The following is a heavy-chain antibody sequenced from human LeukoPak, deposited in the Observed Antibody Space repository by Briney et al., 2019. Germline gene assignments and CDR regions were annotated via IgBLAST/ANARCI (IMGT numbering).Heavy chain of an antibody. D-gene: IGHD2-2*01. V-gene: IGHV4-34*01. CDR2: INHSGST. CDR1: GGSFSGYY. CDR3: ARDGSTSPYYYYYYSMDV. Sequence: SETLSLTCAVYGGSFSGYYWSWIRQPPGKGLEWIGEINHSGSTNYNPSLKSRVTISVDTSKNQFSLKLSSVTAADTAVYYCARDGSTSPYYYYYYSMDVWGQGTTVTVSS. J-gene: IGHJ6*02.